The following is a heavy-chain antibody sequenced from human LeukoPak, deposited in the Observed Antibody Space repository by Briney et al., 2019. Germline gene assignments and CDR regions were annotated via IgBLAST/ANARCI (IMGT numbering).Heavy chain of an antibody. CDR2: IYYSGST. Sequence: SETLSLTCTVSGGSISSYYWSWIRQPPGKGLEWIGYIYYSGSTNYNPSLKSRVTISVDTSKNQFSLKLSSVTAADTAVYYCARGPYSYGDAFDIWGQGTMVTVSS. D-gene: IGHD5-18*01. V-gene: IGHV4-59*01. J-gene: IGHJ3*02. CDR1: GGSISSYY. CDR3: ARGPYSYGDAFDI.